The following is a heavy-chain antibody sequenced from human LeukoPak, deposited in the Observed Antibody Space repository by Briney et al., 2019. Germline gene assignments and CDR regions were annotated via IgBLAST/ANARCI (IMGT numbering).Heavy chain of an antibody. J-gene: IGHJ4*02. CDR1: GFTFSTFA. CDR3: ARNSGWYGIS. Sequence: GGSLRLSCAASGFTFSTFAMVWVRQPPGKGLEWVSSIFPSGGEIHYADSVRGRFTISRDNYKNTLYLQLTSLSDDDTAVYFCARNSGWYGISWGQGTLVIVSS. V-gene: IGHV3-23*01. D-gene: IGHD6-19*01. CDR2: IFPSGGEI.